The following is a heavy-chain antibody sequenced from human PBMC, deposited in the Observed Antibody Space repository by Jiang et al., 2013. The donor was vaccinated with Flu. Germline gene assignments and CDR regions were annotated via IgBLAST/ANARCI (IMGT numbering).Heavy chain of an antibody. CDR3: ARVAVTTFGWLDP. Sequence: GPGLVKPSETLSLTCAVSGASTSRYYWSWVRQPAGRGLEYIGRISPSGTTNYNPSLKSRLTISVDTSKNHVSLKLSSVTAADTAVYYCARVAVTTFGWLDPWGHGILVTVSS. D-gene: IGHD3-16*01. CDR1: GASTSRYY. CDR2: ISPSGTT. J-gene: IGHJ5*02. V-gene: IGHV4-4*07.